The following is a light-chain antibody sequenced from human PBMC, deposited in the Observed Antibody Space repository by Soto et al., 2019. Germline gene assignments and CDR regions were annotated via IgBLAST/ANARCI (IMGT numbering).Light chain of an antibody. Sequence: SYELTQPLSVSVALGQTARITCEGNNVGRKFVHWYQQKPGQAPALVIHRDNNRPSGIPERFSGSNSGNTATLTISRAQAGDEADYYCQVWDSSIVIFGGGTKLTVL. J-gene: IGLJ2*01. CDR3: QVWDSSIVI. CDR1: NVGRKF. CDR2: RDN. V-gene: IGLV3-9*01.